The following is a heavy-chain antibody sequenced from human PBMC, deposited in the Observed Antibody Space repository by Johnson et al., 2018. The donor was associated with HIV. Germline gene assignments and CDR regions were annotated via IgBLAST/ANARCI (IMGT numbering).Heavy chain of an antibody. CDR1: GFTFSNYG. Sequence: VQLVESGGGVVQPGGSLRLSCAASGFTFSNYGMHWVSQAPGKGLEWVAFIRYDGRNEYYADSVRGRFTVSRDNSKNTLYLHMNRLRAEDTAVYYCARELQLWFSAFDIWGQGTMVTVSS. J-gene: IGHJ3*02. CDR3: ARELQLWFSAFDI. V-gene: IGHV3-30*02. CDR2: IRYDGRNE. D-gene: IGHD5-18*01.